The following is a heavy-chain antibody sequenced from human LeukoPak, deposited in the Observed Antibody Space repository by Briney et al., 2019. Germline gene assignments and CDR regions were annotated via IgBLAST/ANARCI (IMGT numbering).Heavy chain of an antibody. Sequence: PSETLSLTCTVSGGSITSNYWNWIRQSPGKGLKWIGYRSYSGVTNYNPSLKSRVTISVDTSKNQVSLKLTSVTAADTAVYYCATSGKYHVYYFDYWGQGTLVTVSS. V-gene: IGHV4-59*08. J-gene: IGHJ4*02. D-gene: IGHD1-1*01. CDR3: ATSGKYHVYYFDY. CDR2: RSYSGVT. CDR1: GGSITSNY.